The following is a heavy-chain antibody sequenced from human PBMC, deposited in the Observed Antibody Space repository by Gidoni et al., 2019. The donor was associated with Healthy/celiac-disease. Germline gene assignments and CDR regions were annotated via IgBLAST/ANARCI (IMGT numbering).Heavy chain of an antibody. CDR3: AKAGSSFHLYPLFDY. Sequence: EVQLLESGGGLVQPGGSLRLSCAASGFTFSSYAMSWVRQAPGKGLEWVSAIIGSGGSTYYADSVKGRFTISRDNSKNTLYLQMNSLRAEDTAVYYCAKAGSSFHLYPLFDYWGQGTLVTVSS. CDR1: GFTFSSYA. CDR2: IIGSGGST. V-gene: IGHV3-23*01. D-gene: IGHD6-6*01. J-gene: IGHJ4*02.